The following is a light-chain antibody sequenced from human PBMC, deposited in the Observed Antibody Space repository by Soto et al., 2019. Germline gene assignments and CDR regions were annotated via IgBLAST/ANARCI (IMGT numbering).Light chain of an antibody. Sequence: LLTQPPSVCEAPGQRVTISCTGSSSNIGAGYDVHWYQQLPGTAPKLLIYGNSNRPSGVPDRFSGSKYGTSASLAITGLQAEDEADYCCQSYDSSSYVFGTGTKVTVL. CDR2: GNS. V-gene: IGLV1-40*01. CDR1: SSNIGAGYD. CDR3: QSYDSSSYV. J-gene: IGLJ1*01.